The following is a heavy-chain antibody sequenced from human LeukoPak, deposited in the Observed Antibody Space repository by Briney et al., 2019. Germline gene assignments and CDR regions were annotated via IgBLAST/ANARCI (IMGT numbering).Heavy chain of an antibody. J-gene: IGHJ6*03. D-gene: IGHD3-10*01. V-gene: IGHV4-61*02. CDR1: GGSISSGSYY. CDR3: ARDLYYYGSGSYLLSSYMDV. CDR2: IYTSGST. Sequence: SQTLSLTCTVSGGSISSGSYYWSWIRQPAGKGLEWIGRIYTSGSTNYNPSLKSRVTISVDTSKNQFSLKLSSVTAADTAVYYCARDLYYYGSGSYLLSSYMDVWGKGTTVTVSS.